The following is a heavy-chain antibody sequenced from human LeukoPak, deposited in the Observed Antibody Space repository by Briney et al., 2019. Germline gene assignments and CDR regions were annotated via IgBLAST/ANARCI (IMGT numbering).Heavy chain of an antibody. CDR3: TRGVMKGSGKTFDY. J-gene: IGHJ4*02. Sequence: SVKVSCKTSGYTFTSYDINWVRQATGQGLEWMGWMNPNSGNTGYAQKFQGRVTMTRNTSISTAYMELSGLRSEDTAVYFCTRGVMKGSGKTFDYWGQGTLVTVSS. V-gene: IGHV1-8*01. D-gene: IGHD3-10*01. CDR2: MNPNSGNT. CDR1: GYTFTSYD.